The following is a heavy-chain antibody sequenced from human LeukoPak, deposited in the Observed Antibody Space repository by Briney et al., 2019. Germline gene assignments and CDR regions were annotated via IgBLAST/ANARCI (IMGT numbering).Heavy chain of an antibody. CDR1: VFTFSSYA. Sequence: GGSLRLSCAPSVFTFSSYAMHWVRQAPGKGLEYVSAITSNGDKTYYGNSVKGRFTISRDNSKNTLYLQMGSLRIEDMAVYYCARGGATTLFDYWGQGTLVTVSS. D-gene: IGHD1-26*01. CDR2: ITSNGDKT. CDR3: ARGGATTLFDY. V-gene: IGHV3-64*01. J-gene: IGHJ4*02.